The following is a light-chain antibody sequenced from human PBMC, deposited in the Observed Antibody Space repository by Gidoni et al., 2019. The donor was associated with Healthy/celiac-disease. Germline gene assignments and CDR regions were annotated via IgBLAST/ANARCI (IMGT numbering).Light chain of an antibody. V-gene: IGKV1-39*01. Sequence: DIQMTQSPSSLSASVGDRVTITCRASQSISSYLNWYQQKPGKAPKILIYAASSLQSGVPSRLSGSGSGTDFTLTISSLQPEDFATYYCQQSYSTPITVGQGTRLEIK. CDR1: QSISSY. CDR2: AAS. CDR3: QQSYSTPIT. J-gene: IGKJ5*01.